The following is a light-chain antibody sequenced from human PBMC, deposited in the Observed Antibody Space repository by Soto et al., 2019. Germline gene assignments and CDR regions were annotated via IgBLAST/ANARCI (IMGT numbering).Light chain of an antibody. CDR2: DAS. CDR3: QQYVHLPRT. J-gene: IGKJ4*01. V-gene: IGKV1-33*01. CDR1: QDIDLS. Sequence: DIRMTQSPSSLSASVGDRVTITCQASQDIDLSLNWYLQKPGKAPKLLIYDASNLETGVPSRFSGSGSRTDYSFTISGLQPEDIGTYYCQQYVHLPRTFGGGTKVEIK.